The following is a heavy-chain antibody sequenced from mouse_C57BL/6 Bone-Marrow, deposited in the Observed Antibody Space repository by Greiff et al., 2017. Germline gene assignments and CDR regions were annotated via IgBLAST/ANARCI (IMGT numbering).Heavy chain of an antibody. CDR2: INPSSGYT. Sequence: QVQLQQSGAELARPGASVKMSCKASGYTFTSYTMHWVKQRPGQGLEWIGYINPSSGYTKYNQKFKDKATLTADKSSSTAYMQLSSLTSEDAAVYYCARSDGYWFAYWGQGTLVTVSA. CDR3: ARSDGYWFAY. J-gene: IGHJ3*01. V-gene: IGHV1-4*01. CDR1: GYTFTSYT. D-gene: IGHD2-3*01.